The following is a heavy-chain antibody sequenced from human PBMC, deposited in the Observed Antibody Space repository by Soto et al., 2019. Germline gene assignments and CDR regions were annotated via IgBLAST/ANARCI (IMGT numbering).Heavy chain of an antibody. CDR1: GTTFSSYA. CDR2: IIPILGTA. J-gene: IGHJ4*02. D-gene: IGHD5-18*01. CDR3: ARDGGYSYGEGLDY. Sequence: SLKFSCKAPGTTFSSYAISWVRQAPGQGLEWMGGIIPILGTATYAKRFRGRATLPEDQSPTTASMELRGLRPEDTAVYYCARDGGYSYGEGLDYWGQGTMVTVSS. V-gene: IGHV1-69*13.